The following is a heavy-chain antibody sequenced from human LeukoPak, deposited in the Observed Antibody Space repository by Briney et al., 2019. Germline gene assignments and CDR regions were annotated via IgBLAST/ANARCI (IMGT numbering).Heavy chain of an antibody. J-gene: IGHJ4*02. D-gene: IGHD5-12*01. Sequence: SETLSLTCAVSGGSISSSNWWSWVRQPPGKGLEWIGEIHHSGNTYYNPSLKSRVTISVDTSKNQFSLKLSSVTAADTAVYYCATDPASGYSGYDYDGYFDYWGQGTLVTVSS. V-gene: IGHV4-4*02. CDR1: GGSISSSNW. CDR2: IHHSGNT. CDR3: ATDPASGYSGYDYDGYFDY.